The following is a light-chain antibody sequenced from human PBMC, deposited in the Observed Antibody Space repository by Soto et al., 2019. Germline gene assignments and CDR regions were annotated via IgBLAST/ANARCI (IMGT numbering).Light chain of an antibody. CDR2: EVS. V-gene: IGLV2-14*01. Sequence: QSVLTQPASVSGSPGQSITISCTGTSSDVGGYNYVCWYQQHPGKAPKLMIYEVSNRPSGVSTRFSGSKSGNTASLTISGLQAEDEAEYYCSSYTGSSTLYVFGTGTKLTVL. CDR3: SSYTGSSTLYV. CDR1: SSDVGGYNY. J-gene: IGLJ1*01.